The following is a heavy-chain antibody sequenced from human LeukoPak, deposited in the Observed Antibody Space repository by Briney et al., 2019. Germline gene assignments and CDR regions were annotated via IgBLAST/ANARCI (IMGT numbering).Heavy chain of an antibody. V-gene: IGHV3-21*01. CDR3: ARGCSSTSCSDDAFDI. CDR2: ISSSSSYI. CDR1: GFTFSSYS. D-gene: IGHD2-2*01. Sequence: GGSLRLSCAASGFTFSSYSMNWVRQAPGKGPEWVSSISSSSSYIYYADSVKGRFTISRDNAKNSLYLQMNSLRAEDTAVYYCARGCSSTSCSDDAFDIWGQGTMVTVSS. J-gene: IGHJ3*02.